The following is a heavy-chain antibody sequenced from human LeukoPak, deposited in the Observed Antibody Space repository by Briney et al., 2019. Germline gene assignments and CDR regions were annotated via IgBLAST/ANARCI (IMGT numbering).Heavy chain of an antibody. J-gene: IGHJ6*03. Sequence: SETLSLTCAVYGGSFSGYYWSWIRQPPGKGLEWIGEINHSGSTNYNPSLKSRVTISVDTSKNQFSLKLSSVTAADTAVYYCARGYSSSWTNYYYDYMVVWGKGTTFTVSS. V-gene: IGHV4-34*01. CDR2: INHSGST. CDR3: ARGYSSSWTNYYYDYMVV. D-gene: IGHD6-13*01. CDR1: GGSFSGYY.